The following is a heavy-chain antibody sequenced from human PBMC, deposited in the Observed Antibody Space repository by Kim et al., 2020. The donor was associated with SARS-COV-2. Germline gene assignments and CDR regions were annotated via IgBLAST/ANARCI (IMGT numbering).Heavy chain of an antibody. J-gene: IGHJ4*02. CDR3: AKEYGSGEFDY. Sequence: GGSLRLSCAASGFTFDDYAMHWVRQAPGKGLEWVSGISWNSGSIGYADSVKGRFTISRDNAKNSLYLQMNSLRAEDTALYYCAKEYGSGEFDYWGQGTLVTVSS. V-gene: IGHV3-9*01. CDR1: GFTFDDYA. D-gene: IGHD3-10*01. CDR2: ISWNSGSI.